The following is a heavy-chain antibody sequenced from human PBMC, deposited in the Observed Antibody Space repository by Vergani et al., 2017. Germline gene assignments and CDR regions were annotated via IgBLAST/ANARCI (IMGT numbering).Heavy chain of an antibody. V-gene: IGHV4-31*03. Sequence: QVQLQESGPGLVKPSQTLSLTCTVSGGSIISGGYYWCWIRQHPGKGLEWIGYIYYSGSTYYNPSLKSRVTISVDTSKNQFSLKLSSVTAADTAVYYCARDRGSGSYAFDIWGQGTMVTVSS. CDR1: GGSIISGGYY. D-gene: IGHD3-10*01. CDR3: ARDRGSGSYAFDI. CDR2: IYYSGST. J-gene: IGHJ3*02.